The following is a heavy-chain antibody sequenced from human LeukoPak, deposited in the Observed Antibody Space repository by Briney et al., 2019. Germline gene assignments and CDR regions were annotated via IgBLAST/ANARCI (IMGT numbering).Heavy chain of an antibody. Sequence: GGSLRLSCAASGFTFSTYWMTWVRQAPGKGLEWMANVRDDGSDKYYVDSVKGRFTISRDNAQNTLLLQMDSLRVEDTAVYYCVRHTRRSPGDYWGQGTLVTVST. D-gene: IGHD1-26*01. J-gene: IGHJ4*02. V-gene: IGHV3-7*01. CDR1: GFTFSTYW. CDR3: VRHTRRSPGDY. CDR2: VRDDGSDK.